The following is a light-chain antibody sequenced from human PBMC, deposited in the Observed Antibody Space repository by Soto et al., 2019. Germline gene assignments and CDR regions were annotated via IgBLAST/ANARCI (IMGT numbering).Light chain of an antibody. Sequence: DIQMTQSPPSLPASVGDRISITCRASQSIGTYLSWYQQKPGKAPKLLIYGASNLQSGVPSRFSVSGSETGFNLTISSLQPEDFATYYCQQSYSAPRTFGQGTKVMIK. V-gene: IGKV1-39*01. J-gene: IGKJ2*01. CDR3: QQSYSAPRT. CDR2: GAS. CDR1: QSIGTY.